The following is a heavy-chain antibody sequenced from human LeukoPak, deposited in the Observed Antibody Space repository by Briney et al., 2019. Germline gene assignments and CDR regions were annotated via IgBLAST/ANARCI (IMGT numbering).Heavy chain of an antibody. CDR2: ISPTSGDT. J-gene: IGHJ4*02. CDR1: GYTFTDYY. D-gene: IGHD1-7*01. V-gene: IGHV1-2*02. CDR3: VRDALNWNYDY. Sequence: ASVKVSCKASGYTFTDYYMHWVRQAPGQGLEWMGWISPTSGDTRYAQKFQGRVVMTRDTSITTAYMEVSRLRSDDTAVYYCVRDALNWNYDYWGQGTLVAVSS.